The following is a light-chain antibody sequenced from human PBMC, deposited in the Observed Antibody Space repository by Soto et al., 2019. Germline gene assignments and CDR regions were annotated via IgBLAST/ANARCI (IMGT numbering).Light chain of an antibody. CDR2: EVS. Sequence: QSALTQPASVSGSPGQSITISCTGTSSDVGGYNYVSWYQQHTGKAPKLMIYEVSNRPSGVSSRFSGSKSGNTASLTISGLQAEDEADYYCSSYTRSSALVLFGGGTKLTVL. CDR1: SSDVGGYNY. J-gene: IGLJ2*01. CDR3: SSYTRSSALVL. V-gene: IGLV2-14*01.